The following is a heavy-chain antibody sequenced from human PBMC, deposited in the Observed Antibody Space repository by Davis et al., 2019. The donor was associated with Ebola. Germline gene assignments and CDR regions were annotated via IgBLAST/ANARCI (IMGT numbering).Heavy chain of an antibody. D-gene: IGHD1-1*01. V-gene: IGHV1-18*01. CDR1: GYTFTNYG. CDR2: INPHNGNT. J-gene: IGHJ4*02. CDR3: ARAQFPTTSDH. Sequence: AASVKVSCKASGYTFTNYGINWVRQTPGQGLEWMGWINPHNGNTNYAQSVQGRVTMTTDTSTTTAYMEVGSLRSDDTAVYYCARAQFPTTSDHWGQGTLVTVSS.